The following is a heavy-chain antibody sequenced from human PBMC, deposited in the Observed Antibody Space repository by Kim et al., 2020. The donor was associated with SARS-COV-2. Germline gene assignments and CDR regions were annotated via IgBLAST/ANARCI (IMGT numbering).Heavy chain of an antibody. V-gene: IGHV4-4*02. CDR2: IYHSGST. CDR3: ARDGYCSSTSCFEEYYYYGMDV. J-gene: IGHJ6*02. Sequence: SETLSLTCAVSGGSISSSNWWSWVRQPPGKGLEWIGEIYHSGSTNYNPSLKSRVTISVDKSKNQFSLKLSSVTAADTAVYYCARDGYCSSTSCFEEYYYYGMDVWGQGTTVTVSS. D-gene: IGHD2-2*01. CDR1: GGSISSSNW.